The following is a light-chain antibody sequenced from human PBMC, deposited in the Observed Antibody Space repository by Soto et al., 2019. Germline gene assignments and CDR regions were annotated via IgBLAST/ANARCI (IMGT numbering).Light chain of an antibody. CDR1: QSISTW. Sequence: DIQMTQSPSTLSASVGDRVTITCRASQSISTWLDWYQQKPGKAPELLIYDASSLGSGVPSRFSGSGSGTEFTLTISSLQPDYFATYYCQQYNTYSPWPFGHGTKVEIK. CDR2: DAS. V-gene: IGKV1-5*01. CDR3: QQYNTYSPWP. J-gene: IGKJ1*01.